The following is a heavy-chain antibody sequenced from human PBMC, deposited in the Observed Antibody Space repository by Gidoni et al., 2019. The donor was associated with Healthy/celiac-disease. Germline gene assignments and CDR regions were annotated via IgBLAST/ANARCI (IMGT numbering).Heavy chain of an antibody. CDR1: GGSISSSSYY. CDR3: ARHLGFWYFDL. Sequence: QLQLQESGPGLVKPSETLSLTCPFSGGSISSSSYYWGWIRQPPGKGLEWIGSIYYSGSTYYNPSLKSRVTISVDTSKNQFSLKLSSVTAADTAVYYCARHLGFWYFDLWGRGTLVTVSS. V-gene: IGHV4-39*01. D-gene: IGHD3-16*01. J-gene: IGHJ2*01. CDR2: IYYSGST.